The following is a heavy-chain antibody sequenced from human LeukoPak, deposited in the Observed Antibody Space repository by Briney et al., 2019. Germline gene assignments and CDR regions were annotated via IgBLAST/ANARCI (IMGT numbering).Heavy chain of an antibody. CDR1: GFTFSRYG. CDR3: AKGKWELRADYFDY. J-gene: IGHJ4*02. V-gene: IGHV3-30*02. D-gene: IGHD1-26*01. CDR2: IRYDGSNK. Sequence: PGGSLRLSCAASGFTFSRYGMHRVRQAPGKGLEWVAFIRYDGSNKYYADSVKGRFTISRDNSKNTLNLQMNSLRTEDTAVYYCAKGKWELRADYFDYWGQGTLVTVSS.